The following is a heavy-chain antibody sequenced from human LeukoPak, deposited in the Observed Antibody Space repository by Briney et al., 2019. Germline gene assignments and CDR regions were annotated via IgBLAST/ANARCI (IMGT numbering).Heavy chain of an antibody. D-gene: IGHD3-22*01. V-gene: IGHV4-34*01. CDR3: HYYDSSGYYYDAFDI. CDR1: GGSFSGYY. CDR2: INHSGST. Sequence: SETLCLTCAVYGGSFSGYYWSWIRQPPGGGLEWIGEINHSGSTDYNPSLKSRVTISVDTSKNQFSLKLSSVTAADTAVYYCHYYDSSGYYYDAFDIWGQGTMVTVSS. J-gene: IGHJ3*02.